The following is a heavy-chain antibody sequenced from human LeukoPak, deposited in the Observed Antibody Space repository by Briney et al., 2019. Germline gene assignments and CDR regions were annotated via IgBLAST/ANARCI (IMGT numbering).Heavy chain of an antibody. CDR1: GFTFSSYW. D-gene: IGHD1-26*01. CDR3: VRVGSGSYYPS. Sequence: PGGSLRLSWAASGFTFSSYWMSWVSQAPGKRLDWVANIKEDGSEKYYVDSVKGRFTISRDNAKNSLNLQMNSLRAEDTAVYYCVRVGSGSYYPSWGQGTLVTVSS. J-gene: IGHJ5*02. V-gene: IGHV3-7*05. CDR2: IKEDGSEK.